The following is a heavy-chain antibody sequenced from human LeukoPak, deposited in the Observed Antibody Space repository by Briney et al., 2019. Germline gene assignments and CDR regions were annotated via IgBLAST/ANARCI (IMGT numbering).Heavy chain of an antibody. D-gene: IGHD2/OR15-2a*01. J-gene: IGHJ4*02. CDR3: AKERTQTTSFDY. CDR2: ISGSGGNT. V-gene: IGHV3-23*01. CDR1: GFTFSTYD. Sequence: PGGSLRLSCTPSGFTFSTYDMSWVRQAPGKGLEWVSLISGSGGNTYFADSVKGRFTISRDNSKNTLYLQMNSLRAEDTATYYCAKERTQTTSFDYWGQGTLVTVSS.